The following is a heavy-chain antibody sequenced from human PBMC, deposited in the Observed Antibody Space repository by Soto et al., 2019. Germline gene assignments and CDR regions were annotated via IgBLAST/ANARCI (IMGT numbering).Heavy chain of an antibody. CDR2: IPGSGTST. D-gene: IGHD6-6*01. J-gene: IGHJ4*02. V-gene: IGHV3-23*01. Sequence: GGSLRLSCAASGFTFSSYAMSWVRQSPGKGLEWVSAIPGSGTSTYYAVSVKGRFTISRDNSKNTLYLQMNSLRVEDTAVYYCAKIGSSTSVSLPLVLLDYWGQGALVTVSS. CDR1: GFTFSSYA. CDR3: AKIGSSTSVSLPLVLLDY.